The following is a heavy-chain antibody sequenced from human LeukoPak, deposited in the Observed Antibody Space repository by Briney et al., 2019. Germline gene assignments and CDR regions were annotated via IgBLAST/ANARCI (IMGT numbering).Heavy chain of an antibody. CDR1: GYTFTSYY. CDR3: ARDRRDMIVVVSWFYP. CDR2: INPNSGGT. J-gene: IGHJ5*02. D-gene: IGHD3-22*01. Sequence: GASVKVSCKASGYTFTSYYMHWVRQAPGQGLEWMGWINPNSGGTNYAQKFQGRVTMTRDTSISTAYMELSRLRSDDTAVYYCARDRRDMIVVVSWFYPWGQGTLVTVSS. V-gene: IGHV1-2*02.